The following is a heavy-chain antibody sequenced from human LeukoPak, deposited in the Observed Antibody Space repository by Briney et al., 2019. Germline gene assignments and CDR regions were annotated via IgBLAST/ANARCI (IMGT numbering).Heavy chain of an antibody. V-gene: IGHV4-34*01. CDR1: DGSFSGYY. Sequence: PSETLSLTCAVYDGSFSGYYWSWIRQPPGEGLEWIGEINYSGSTNYNPSLKSRATITVDTSKNQFSLKLSSVTAADTAVYYCARYSGYYLSYFDYWGQGTLVTVSS. CDR2: INYSGST. D-gene: IGHD3-22*01. J-gene: IGHJ4*02. CDR3: ARYSGYYLSYFDY.